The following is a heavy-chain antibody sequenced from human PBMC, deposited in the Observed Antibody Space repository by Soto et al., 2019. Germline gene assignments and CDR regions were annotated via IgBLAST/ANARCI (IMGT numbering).Heavy chain of an antibody. V-gene: IGHV1-46*01. Sequence: GASVKVSCKASGYIFTAYSMHWVRQAPGQGLEWMGVVNPSGGSTNYAQKFQGRITRTRDTSTSTVYMDLSSLTSEDTAVHYCARHSITGTITWFDPWGQGTLVTVSS. CDR2: VNPSGGST. J-gene: IGHJ5*02. CDR1: GYIFTAYS. CDR3: ARHSITGTITWFDP. D-gene: IGHD1-20*01.